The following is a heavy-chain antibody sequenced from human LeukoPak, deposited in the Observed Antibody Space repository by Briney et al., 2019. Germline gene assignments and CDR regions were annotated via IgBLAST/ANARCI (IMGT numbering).Heavy chain of an antibody. J-gene: IGHJ4*02. CDR3: ARGYVWGSEGDYFDY. CDR2: ISSSNRYT. V-gene: IGHV3-11*06. Sequence: GGSLRLSCAASGFTFSDYYMSWIRQAPGKGLEWVSYISSSNRYTNYADSVKGRFTISRDNAKNSLYLQMNSLRDEDTAVYYCARGYVWGSEGDYFDYWGQGTLVTVSS. D-gene: IGHD3-16*01. CDR1: GFTFSDYY.